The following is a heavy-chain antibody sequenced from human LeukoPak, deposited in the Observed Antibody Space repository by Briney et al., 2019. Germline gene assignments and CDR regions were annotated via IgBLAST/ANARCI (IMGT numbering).Heavy chain of an antibody. CDR1: GFTFDDYS. D-gene: IGHD1-26*01. CDR3: AKDGRNYFDN. V-gene: IGHV3-43*01. J-gene: IGHJ4*02. Sequence: GGSLRLSCAASGFTFDDYSMHWVRQAPGKGLEWVSLITWDGGSTYYADSVKGRFTISRDNSKNSLSLQMNSLRTEDTALYYCAKDGRNYFDNWGQGTLVTVPS. CDR2: ITWDGGST.